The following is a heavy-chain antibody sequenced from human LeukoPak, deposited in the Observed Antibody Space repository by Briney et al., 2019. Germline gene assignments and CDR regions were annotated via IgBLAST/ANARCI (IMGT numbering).Heavy chain of an antibody. CDR3: ARSRGSSGSYPFDY. CDR2: ISSSSSTI. CDR1: GFTFSSHA. D-gene: IGHD1-26*01. J-gene: IGHJ4*02. Sequence: GGSLRLSCVASGFTFSSHAMGWVRQAPGKGLEWVSYISSSSSTIYYAGSVKGRFTISRDNAKNSLFLQMNSLRAEDTAVYYCARSRGSSGSYPFDYWGQGTLVTVSS. V-gene: IGHV3-48*01.